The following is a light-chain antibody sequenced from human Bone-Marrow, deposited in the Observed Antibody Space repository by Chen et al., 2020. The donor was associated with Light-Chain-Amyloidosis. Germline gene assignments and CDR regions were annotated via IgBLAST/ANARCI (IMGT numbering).Light chain of an antibody. CDR3: SSYTGSDALV. J-gene: IGLJ1*01. CDR2: EVT. V-gene: IGLV2-14*01. CDR1: SSDVGGVNH. Sequence: QSALTQPASVSGSPGQSITISCTGTSSDVGGVNHVSWYQQHPDKAPKLMIYEVTNRPSWVPARFSGSKSDYAASLSISGLHTEDEAEYFCSSYTGSDALVFGSGTRVTVL.